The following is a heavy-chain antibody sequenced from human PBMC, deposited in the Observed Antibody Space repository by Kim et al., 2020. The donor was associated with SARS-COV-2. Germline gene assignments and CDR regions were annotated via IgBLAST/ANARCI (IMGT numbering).Heavy chain of an antibody. J-gene: IGHJ4*02. CDR2: IYYSGST. Sequence: SETLSLTCTVSGGSISSSSYYWGWIRQPPGKGLEWIGSIYYSGSTYYNPSLKSRVTISVDTSKNQFSLKLSSVTAADTAVYYCARRHHHSRLTMSGRVDWGQGTLVTVSS. D-gene: IGHD3-22*01. CDR1: GGSISSSSYY. CDR3: ARRHHHSRLTMSGRVD. V-gene: IGHV4-39*01.